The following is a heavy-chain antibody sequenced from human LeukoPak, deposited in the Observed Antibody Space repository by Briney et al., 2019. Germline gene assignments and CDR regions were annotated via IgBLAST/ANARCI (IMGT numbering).Heavy chain of an antibody. CDR3: ARAAGYYGDYLDY. V-gene: IGHV4-59*01. J-gene: IGHJ4*02. D-gene: IGHD4-17*01. Sequence: PSETLSLTCTVSGGSISSYYWSRIRQPPGKGLEWIGYIYYSGSTNYNPSLKSRVTMSVDTSKNQFSLKLSSVTAADTAVYYCARAAGYYGDYLDYWGQGTLVTVSS. CDR1: GGSISSYY. CDR2: IYYSGST.